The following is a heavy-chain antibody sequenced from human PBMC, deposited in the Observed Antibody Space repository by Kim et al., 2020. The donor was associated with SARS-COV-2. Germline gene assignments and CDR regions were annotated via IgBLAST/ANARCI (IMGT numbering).Heavy chain of an antibody. V-gene: IGHV3-74*01. J-gene: IGHJ4*02. Sequence: GGSLRLSCTASGFTFSDYWMHWVRQTPGKGLVWVSHINGDATTTRYADSVRGRFTISRDNAKNTVYLQMNSLRAEDTAVYYCATLIGGTASKIDHWGQGTLVTVSS. CDR1: GFTFSDYW. CDR2: INGDATTT. D-gene: IGHD3-16*01. CDR3: ATLIGGTASKIDH.